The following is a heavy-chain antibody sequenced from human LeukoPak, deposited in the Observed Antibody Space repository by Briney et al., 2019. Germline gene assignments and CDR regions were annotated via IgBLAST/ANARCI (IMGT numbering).Heavy chain of an antibody. CDR3: ARAVGATSAEIFDY. CDR2: ISGSGGST. CDR1: GFTFSSYA. D-gene: IGHD1-26*01. Sequence: GGSLRLSCAASGFTFSSYAMSWVRQAPGKGLEWVSAISGSGGSTYYADSVKGRFTISRDNSKNTLYLQMNSLRAEDTAVYYCARAVGATSAEIFDYWGQGTLVTVSS. J-gene: IGHJ4*02. V-gene: IGHV3-23*01.